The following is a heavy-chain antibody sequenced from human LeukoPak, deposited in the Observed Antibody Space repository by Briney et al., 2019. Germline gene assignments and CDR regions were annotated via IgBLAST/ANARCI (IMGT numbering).Heavy chain of an antibody. V-gene: IGHV3-74*01. Sequence: GGSLRLSCAASGFTFSNYWMHWVRQAPGKGLVWVSRINSDGRSTNYADSVKGRFTISRDNAKNTLYLQMNSLRAEDTAVYFCARRSGVAVAGAFDYWGQGTLVTVSS. CDR1: GFTFSNYW. J-gene: IGHJ4*02. D-gene: IGHD6-19*01. CDR2: INSDGRST. CDR3: ARRSGVAVAGAFDY.